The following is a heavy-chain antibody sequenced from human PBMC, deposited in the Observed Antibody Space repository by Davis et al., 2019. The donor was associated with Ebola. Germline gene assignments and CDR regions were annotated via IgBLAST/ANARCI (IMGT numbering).Heavy chain of an antibody. D-gene: IGHD1-20*01. Sequence: AASVKVSCKASGYTFTSYYMHWVRQAPGKGLEWMGGFDPEDGETIYAQKFQGRVTMTEDTSTDTAYMELSSLRSEDTAVYYCANFGITGIIGDYWGQGTLVTVSS. CDR2: FDPEDGET. J-gene: IGHJ4*02. CDR1: GYTFTSYY. CDR3: ANFGITGIIGDY. V-gene: IGHV1-24*01.